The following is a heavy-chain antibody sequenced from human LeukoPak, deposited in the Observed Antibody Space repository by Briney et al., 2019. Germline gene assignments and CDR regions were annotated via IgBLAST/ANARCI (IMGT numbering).Heavy chain of an antibody. V-gene: IGHV1-2*02. CDR1: GYTFTGYY. J-gene: IGHJ5*02. CDR2: INPISGGT. D-gene: IGHD6-6*01. Sequence: ASVTVSCKASGYTFTGYYMHWVRQAPGQGLEWMGWINPISGGTNYAQKFQGRVTMTRDTSISTAYMELSRLRSDDTAVYYCARGGIAARRNWFDPWGQGTLVTVSS. CDR3: ARGGIAARRNWFDP.